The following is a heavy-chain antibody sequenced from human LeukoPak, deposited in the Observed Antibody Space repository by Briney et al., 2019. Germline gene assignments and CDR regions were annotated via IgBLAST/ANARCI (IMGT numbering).Heavy chain of an antibody. V-gene: IGHV1-2*02. Sequence: ASVKVSCKASGYTFTGYYMHWVRQAPGQGLEWMGWISPNSADTHYAQKFQGRVTMTGDTSIGTAYMELGRLRSDDTAVYYCARGGLSGSYYVDYWGQGTLVTVSS. J-gene: IGHJ4*02. CDR1: GYTFTGYY. D-gene: IGHD1-26*01. CDR3: ARGGLSGSYYVDY. CDR2: ISPNSADT.